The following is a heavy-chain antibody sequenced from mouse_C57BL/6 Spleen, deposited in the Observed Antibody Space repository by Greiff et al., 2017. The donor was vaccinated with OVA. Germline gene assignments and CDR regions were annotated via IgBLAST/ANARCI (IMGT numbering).Heavy chain of an antibody. D-gene: IGHD2-1*01. J-gene: IGHJ4*01. CDR1: GYAFSSYW. CDR2: IYPGDGDT. Sequence: VMLVESGAELVKPGASVKISCKASGYAFSSYWMNWVKQRPGKGLEWIGQIYPGDGDTNYNGKFKGKATLTADKSSSTAYMQLSSLTSEDSAVYFCARSRYGNYAYYAMDYWGQGTSVTVSS. CDR3: ARSRYGNYAYYAMDY. V-gene: IGHV1-80*01.